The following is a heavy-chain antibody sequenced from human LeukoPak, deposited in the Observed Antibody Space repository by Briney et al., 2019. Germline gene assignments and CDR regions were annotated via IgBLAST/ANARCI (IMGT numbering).Heavy chain of an antibody. CDR3: AKDSNTGGYSFGS. CDR2: SWDGGIT. J-gene: IGHJ4*02. Sequence: GGSLRLSCAASGFTFHHYSMHWVRQPPGKGLEWVFLSWDGGITYYADSVRGRFTISRDNSKNSLSLEMNSLRTEDTALYYCAKDSNTGGYSFGSWGQGTLVTVTS. D-gene: IGHD5-12*01. CDR1: GFTFHHYS. V-gene: IGHV3-43*01.